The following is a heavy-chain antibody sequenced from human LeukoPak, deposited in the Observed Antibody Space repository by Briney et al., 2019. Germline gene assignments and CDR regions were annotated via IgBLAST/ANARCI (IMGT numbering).Heavy chain of an antibody. Sequence: GGSLRLSCAASGFTFSSYWMHWVRQAPGKGLVWVSRINSDGSSTSYADSVKGRFTISRDNAKNTLYLQMNSLRARDTAIYYCVKELDYYGSTEEYYGGVDAFDFWGQGTMVTVSS. CDR3: VKELDYYGSTEEYYGGVDAFDF. J-gene: IGHJ3*01. CDR2: INSDGSST. V-gene: IGHV3-74*01. CDR1: GFTFSSYW. D-gene: IGHD3-22*01.